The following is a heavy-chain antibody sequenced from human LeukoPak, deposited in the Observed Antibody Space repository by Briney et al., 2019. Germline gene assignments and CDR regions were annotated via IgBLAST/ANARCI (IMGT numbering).Heavy chain of an antibody. Sequence: PGGSLRLSCAASGFTFSSYEMNWVRQAPGKGLEWVSYISSSGSTIYYADSVKGRFTISRDNAKNSLYLQMNSLRAEDTAVYYCARDQGVVVPAALYYYYYYMDVWGKGTTVTISS. J-gene: IGHJ6*03. V-gene: IGHV3-48*03. D-gene: IGHD2-2*01. CDR2: ISSSGSTI. CDR3: ARDQGVVVPAALYYYYYYMDV. CDR1: GFTFSSYE.